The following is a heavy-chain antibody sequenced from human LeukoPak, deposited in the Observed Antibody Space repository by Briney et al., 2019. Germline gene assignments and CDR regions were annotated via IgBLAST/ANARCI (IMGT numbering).Heavy chain of an antibody. CDR3: ARHLMGTKVRGVIPWIDP. J-gene: IGHJ5*02. Sequence: SGTLSLTCTVSGGSISSSSYYWGWIRQPPGKGLEWIGSIYYSGSTYYNPSLKSRVTISVDTSKNQFSLKLSSVTAADTAVYYCARHLMGTKVRGVIPWIDPWGQGTLVTVSS. CDR1: GGSISSSSYY. CDR2: IYYSGST. V-gene: IGHV4-39*01. D-gene: IGHD3-10*01.